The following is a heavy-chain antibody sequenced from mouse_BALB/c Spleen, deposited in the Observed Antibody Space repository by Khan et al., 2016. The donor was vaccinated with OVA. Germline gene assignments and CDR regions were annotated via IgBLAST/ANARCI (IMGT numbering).Heavy chain of an antibody. CDR1: GYSITSDYA. CDR2: LSYSGDT. J-gene: IGHJ2*01. CDR3: ASMILDCYGSNFEGYDFDY. D-gene: IGHD1-1*01. Sequence: VQLKESGPGLVKPSQSLSLTCTVTGYSITSDYAWNWIRQFPGNKLEWMGYLSYSGDTAYNPSLKSRISITRDTSKNQFFLQLNSVTTEDTATYYCASMILDCYGSNFEGYDFDYWGQGTTLTVSS. V-gene: IGHV3-2*02.